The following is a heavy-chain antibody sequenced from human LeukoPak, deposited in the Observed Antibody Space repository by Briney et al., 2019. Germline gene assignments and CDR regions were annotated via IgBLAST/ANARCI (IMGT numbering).Heavy chain of an antibody. J-gene: IGHJ6*03. CDR3: ARGQCFWGYYYYYMDV. V-gene: IGHV4-59*12. CDR1: GGSISSYY. Sequence: SETLSLTCTVSGGSISSYYWSWIRQPPGKGLEWIGYIYYSGSPNYNPSLKSRVTMSVDTSKNQFSLKLSSVTAADTAVYYCARGQCFWGYYYYYMDVWGKGTTVTVSS. D-gene: IGHD3-16*01. CDR2: IYYSGSP.